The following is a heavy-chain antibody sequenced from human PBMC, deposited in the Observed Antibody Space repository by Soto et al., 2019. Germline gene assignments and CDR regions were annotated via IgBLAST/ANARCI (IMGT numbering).Heavy chain of an antibody. Sequence: ASVKVSCKASGYTFTSYGISWVRQAPGQGLEWMGWISAYNGNTNYAQKLQGRVTMTTDTSTSTAYMELRSLRSDDTAVYYCARDNEYQVPDNYYGMDVWGQGTTVTVSS. V-gene: IGHV1-18*01. CDR1: GYTFTSYG. CDR2: ISAYNGNT. D-gene: IGHD2-2*01. J-gene: IGHJ6*02. CDR3: ARDNEYQVPDNYYGMDV.